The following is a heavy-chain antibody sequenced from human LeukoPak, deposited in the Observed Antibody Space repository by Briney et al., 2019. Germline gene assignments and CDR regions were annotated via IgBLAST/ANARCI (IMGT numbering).Heavy chain of an antibody. Sequence: ASVKVSCKVSGYTLTELSMHWVRQAPGKGLEWMGGFDPEDGETIYAQKFQGRVTMTEDTSTDTAYMELSSLRSEDTAVYYCATTSSSLYYYGMDVWGQGTTATVSS. D-gene: IGHD6-13*01. V-gene: IGHV1-24*01. CDR3: ATTSSSLYYYGMDV. CDR2: FDPEDGET. J-gene: IGHJ6*02. CDR1: GYTLTELS.